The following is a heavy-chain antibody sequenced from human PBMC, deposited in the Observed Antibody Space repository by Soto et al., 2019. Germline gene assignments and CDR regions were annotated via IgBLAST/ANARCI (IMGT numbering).Heavy chain of an antibody. CDR2: ISAAGDP. CDR1: GFTFRNYD. CDR3: ARNDRDFYGLDV. J-gene: IGHJ6*02. Sequence: EVQLVESGGGLVQPGGSLRLSCEASGFTFRNYDMHWVRQGTGKGLEWVSGISAAGDPDYADSVEGRFTISRENAQNSFSLQMNSLRVGDTAVYYCARNDRDFYGLDVWGQGTTFIVSS. V-gene: IGHV3-13*05.